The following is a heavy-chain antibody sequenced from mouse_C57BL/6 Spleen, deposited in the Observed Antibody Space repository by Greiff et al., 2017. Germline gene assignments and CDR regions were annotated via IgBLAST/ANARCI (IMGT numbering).Heavy chain of an antibody. CDR2: IDPSDSET. D-gene: IGHD2-3*01. Sequence: QVQLQQPGAELVRPGSSVKLSCKASGYTFTSYWMHWVKQRPIQGLEWIGNIDPSDSETHYNQKFKDKATLTVDKSSSTAYMQLSSLTSEDSAVYYCARYDDYGYAMDYWGQGTSGTVSS. CDR3: ARYDDYGYAMDY. J-gene: IGHJ4*01. CDR1: GYTFTSYW. V-gene: IGHV1-52*01.